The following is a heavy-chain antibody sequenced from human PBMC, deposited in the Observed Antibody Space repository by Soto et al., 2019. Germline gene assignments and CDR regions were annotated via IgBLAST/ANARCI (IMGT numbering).Heavy chain of an antibody. V-gene: IGHV3-15*01. CDR3: TTSRTTMLVVVMTFYDY. D-gene: IGHD3-22*01. J-gene: IGHJ4*02. CDR2: IKSKTDGGTT. CDR1: GFTFSNAW. Sequence: GGSLRLSCAASGFTFSNAWMSWVRQAPGKGLEWVGRIKSKTDGGTTDYAAPVKGRFTISRDDSKNTLYLQMNSLKTEYTAVYYCTTSRTTMLVVVMTFYDYRGQVNRVTVSS.